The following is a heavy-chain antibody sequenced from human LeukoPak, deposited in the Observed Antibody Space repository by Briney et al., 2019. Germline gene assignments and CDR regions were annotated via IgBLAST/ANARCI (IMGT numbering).Heavy chain of an antibody. Sequence: APVKVSCKASGYTFADYYMHWVRQAPGQGLEWMGWINPNSAGTDYAQNFQGRVTMTRDTSISTAYMELSSLRSEDTALYYCARRLGYCSSTSCYGIDYWGQGTLVTVSS. D-gene: IGHD2-2*01. CDR1: GYTFADYY. CDR3: ARRLGYCSSTSCYGIDY. J-gene: IGHJ4*02. CDR2: INPNSAGT. V-gene: IGHV1-2*02.